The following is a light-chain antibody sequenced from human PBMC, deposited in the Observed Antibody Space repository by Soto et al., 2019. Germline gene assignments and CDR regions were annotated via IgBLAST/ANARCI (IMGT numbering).Light chain of an antibody. Sequence: DIQMTQSPSSLSASVGDRVTITCRASQSINRYINWYQQKSGKAPKLLINAASSLQSGVPSRFSGSGPGTDFTLTISNLQPEDFATYYCQQTYTTPFTFGPGTKVDIK. V-gene: IGKV1-39*01. CDR3: QQTYTTPFT. CDR2: AAS. CDR1: QSINRY. J-gene: IGKJ3*01.